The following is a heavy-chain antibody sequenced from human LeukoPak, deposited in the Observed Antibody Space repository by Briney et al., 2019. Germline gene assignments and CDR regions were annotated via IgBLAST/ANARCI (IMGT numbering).Heavy chain of an antibody. CDR3: AKAAVAAHFDY. CDR1: GFTFSDYY. J-gene: IGHJ4*02. Sequence: GGSLRLSCAASGFTFSDYYMSWIRQAPGKGLEWVSYISSSGSTIYYADSVKGRFTISRDNAKNSLYLQMNSLRAEDTAVYYCAKAAVAAHFDYWGQGTLVTVSS. V-gene: IGHV3-11*01. CDR2: ISSSGSTI. D-gene: IGHD6-19*01.